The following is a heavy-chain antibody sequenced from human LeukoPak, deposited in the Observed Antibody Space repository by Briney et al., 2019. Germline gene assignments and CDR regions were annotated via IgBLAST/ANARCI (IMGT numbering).Heavy chain of an antibody. CDR2: IYPGDSDT. J-gene: IGHJ5*02. Sequence: GESLKISCKGSGYSFTGYWIGWVRQMPGKGLEWVGIIYPGDSDTRYSPSFQGQVTISADKSISTAYLQWSSLKASDTAMYYCARQVDPGVGWFDPWGQGTLVTVSS. CDR1: GYSFTGYW. D-gene: IGHD2-15*01. V-gene: IGHV5-51*01. CDR3: ARQVDPGVGWFDP.